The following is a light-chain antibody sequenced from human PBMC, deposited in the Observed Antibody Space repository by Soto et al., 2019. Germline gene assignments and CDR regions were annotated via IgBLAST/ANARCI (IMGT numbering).Light chain of an antibody. Sequence: DIPMTQSPSTLSASVGDRVTITCRASQSISSWLDWYQQKPGKAPKLLIYKASSLGSGVPSRFSGSGSGTEITLTISSLQPDDFAIYYCQQYNSHSSYTFGQGTKLEIK. CDR1: QSISSW. CDR3: QQYNSHSSYT. V-gene: IGKV1-5*03. CDR2: KAS. J-gene: IGKJ2*01.